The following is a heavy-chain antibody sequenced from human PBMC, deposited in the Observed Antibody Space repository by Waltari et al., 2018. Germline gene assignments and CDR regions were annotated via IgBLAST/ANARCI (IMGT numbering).Heavy chain of an antibody. CDR1: GGSFTAYL. J-gene: IGHJ6*02. CDR2: INHSGST. CDR3: ARGVGSPHYFYGMDV. D-gene: IGHD1-26*01. V-gene: IGHV4-34*01. Sequence: QVQLQQWGAGLLKPSETLSLTCAVYGGSFTAYLWSWIRQSTGKGLEWVGEINHSGSTNYNPSLKSRVTISVDTSKNQFSLKLSSMTAADTAVYYCARGVGSPHYFYGMDVWGQGTTVTVSS.